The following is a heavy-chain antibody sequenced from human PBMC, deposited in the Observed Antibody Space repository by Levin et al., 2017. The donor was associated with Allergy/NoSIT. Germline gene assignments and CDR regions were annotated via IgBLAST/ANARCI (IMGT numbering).Heavy chain of an antibody. CDR3: ARVRGRITMVRGVNYGMDV. Sequence: SETLSLTCAVYGGSFSGYYWSWIRQPPGKGLEWIGEINHSGSTNYNPSLMSRVTISVDTSTNQFSLKLSAVTAADTAVYYCARVRGRITMVRGVNYGMDVWGQGTTVTVSS. J-gene: IGHJ6*02. CDR1: GGSFSGYY. CDR2: INHSGST. V-gene: IGHV4-34*01. D-gene: IGHD3-10*01.